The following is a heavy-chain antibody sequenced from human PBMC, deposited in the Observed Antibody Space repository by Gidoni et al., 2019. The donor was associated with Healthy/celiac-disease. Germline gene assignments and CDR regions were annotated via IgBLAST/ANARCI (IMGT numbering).Heavy chain of an antibody. V-gene: IGHV3-9*01. Sequence: EVQLVESGGGLVQPGRSLRLSCAAAGFTFDDYAMHWVRQAPGKGLVWVAGISWNSGSIGYADSVKGRFTISRDNAKNSLYLQMNSLRAEDTALYYCAKAGGPVYYYYGMDVWGQGTTVTVSS. J-gene: IGHJ6*02. CDR2: ISWNSGSI. D-gene: IGHD3-16*01. CDR3: AKAGGPVYYYYGMDV. CDR1: GFTFDDYA.